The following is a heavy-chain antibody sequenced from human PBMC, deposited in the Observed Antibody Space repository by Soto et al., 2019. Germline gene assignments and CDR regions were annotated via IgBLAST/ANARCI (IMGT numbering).Heavy chain of an antibody. CDR3: VRGGSYLGYYYYGMDV. V-gene: IGHV3-64D*06. CDR2: ISSNGGST. J-gene: IGHJ6*02. CDR1: GFTFSSYA. Sequence: GGSLRLSCSASGFTFSSYAMHWVRQAPGKGLEYVSAISSNGGSTYYADSVKGRFTISRDNSKNTLYLQMSSLRAEDTAVYYCVRGGSYLGYYYYGMDVWGQGTTVTVSS. D-gene: IGHD1-26*01.